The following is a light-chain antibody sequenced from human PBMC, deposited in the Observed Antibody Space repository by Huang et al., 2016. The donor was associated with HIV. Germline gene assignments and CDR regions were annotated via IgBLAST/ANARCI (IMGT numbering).Light chain of an antibody. CDR3: QQRANWYT. Sequence: EIVLTQFPATLSLSPGERATLSCRARQDVGSYFALFQQKPDQAPRLLIYDTFKRATGIPDRFSGSGSGTDFTLTITSLEPEDFAVYYCQQRANWYTFGQGTQLEIK. CDR1: QDVGSY. V-gene: IGKV3-11*01. J-gene: IGKJ2*01. CDR2: DTF.